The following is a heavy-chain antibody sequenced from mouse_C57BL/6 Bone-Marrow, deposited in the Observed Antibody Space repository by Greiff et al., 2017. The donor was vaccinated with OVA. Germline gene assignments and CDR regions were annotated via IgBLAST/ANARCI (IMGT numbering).Heavy chain of an antibody. CDR3: ARSEDYYSNFAY. J-gene: IGHJ3*01. CDR1: GYAFTNYL. CDR2: INPGSGGT. Sequence: VQLQQSGAELVRPGTSVKVSCKASGYAFTNYLIEWVKQRPGQGLEWIGVINPGSGGTNYNEKFKGKATLTADKSSSTAYMQLSSLTSEDSAVYFCARSEDYYSNFAYWGQGTLVTVSA. V-gene: IGHV1-54*01. D-gene: IGHD2-5*01.